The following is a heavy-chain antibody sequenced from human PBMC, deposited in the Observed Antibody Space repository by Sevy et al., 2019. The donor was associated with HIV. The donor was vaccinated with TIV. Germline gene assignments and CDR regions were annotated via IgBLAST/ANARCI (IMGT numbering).Heavy chain of an antibody. Sequence: GGSLRLSCAASGFTFSSYAMHWVRQAPGKGLEWVAVISYDGSNKYNTDSVKGRFTISRDDSKNTLYLQMNSLRAEDTAVYYCGKDRIRGLWFGELSGGLDYWGQRTLVTVSS. V-gene: IGHV3-30-3*01. CDR2: ISYDGSNK. J-gene: IGHJ4*02. D-gene: IGHD3-10*01. CDR3: GKDRIRGLWFGELSGGLDY. CDR1: GFTFSSYA.